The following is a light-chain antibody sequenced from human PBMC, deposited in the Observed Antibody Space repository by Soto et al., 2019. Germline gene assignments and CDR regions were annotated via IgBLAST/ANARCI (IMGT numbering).Light chain of an antibody. Sequence: QSVLTQPPSVSGAPGQRVSISCSGSSSNIGAGFDVHWYQQFPGAAPKLLIYSDINRPSGVPYRFSASKSGTSASLTITGLQTEDEAHYYCQSYDSGVSASVFGGGTKVTV. CDR3: QSYDSGVSASV. J-gene: IGLJ2*01. V-gene: IGLV1-40*01. CDR2: SDI. CDR1: SSNIGAGFD.